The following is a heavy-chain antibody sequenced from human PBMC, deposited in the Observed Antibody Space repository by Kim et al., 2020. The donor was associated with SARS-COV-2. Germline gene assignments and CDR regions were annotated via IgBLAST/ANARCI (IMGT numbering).Heavy chain of an antibody. D-gene: IGHD3-10*01. CDR2: ISYDGSNK. CDR3: ARDGSGSAPIFWDGMDV. V-gene: IGHV3-30*04. J-gene: IGHJ6*02. Sequence: GGSLRLSCAASGFTFSSYAMHWVRQAPGKGLEWVAVISYDGSNKYYADSVKGRFTISRDNSKNTLYLQMNSLRAEDTAVYYCARDGSGSAPIFWDGMDVWGQGTTVTVSS. CDR1: GFTFSSYA.